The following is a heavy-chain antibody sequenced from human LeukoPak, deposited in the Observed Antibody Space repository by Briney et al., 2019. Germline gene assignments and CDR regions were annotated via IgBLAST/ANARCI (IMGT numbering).Heavy chain of an antibody. D-gene: IGHD3-22*01. CDR1: GFNFNSYW. J-gene: IGHJ3*02. CDR2: IKQDESEK. Sequence: GGSLRLSCAVSGFNFNSYWMNWVRQAPGKGLEWVANIKQDESEKNYVDSVKGRFTISRDNANNLLHPQMNNLRADDTAVYYCARRSGYYWDAFDIWGQGTMVTVSS. CDR3: ARRSGYYWDAFDI. V-gene: IGHV3-7*01.